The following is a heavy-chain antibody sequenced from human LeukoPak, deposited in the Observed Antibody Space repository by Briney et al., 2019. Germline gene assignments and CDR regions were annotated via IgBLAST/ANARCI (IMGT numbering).Heavy chain of an antibody. J-gene: IGHJ6*03. D-gene: IGHD3-3*01. CDR2: ISSSSSTI. V-gene: IGHV3-48*01. CDR3: ARGPEGFRITIFGVVTSGAPYYYYYMDV. Sequence: PGGSLRHSCAVPGFTFSSYSMNWVRQAPGRGLEWVSYISSSSSTIYYAASVKGRFTISRDNAKNSLYLQMNRLRAEDTAVYYCARGPEGFRITIFGVVTSGAPYYYYYMDVWGKGTTVTVSS. CDR1: GFTFSSYS.